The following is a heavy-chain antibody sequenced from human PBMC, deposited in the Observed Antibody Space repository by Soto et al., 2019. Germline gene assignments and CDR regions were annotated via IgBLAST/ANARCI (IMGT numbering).Heavy chain of an antibody. Sequence: QITLKESGPTLVNPTQSLTLTCTFSGFSLSTSGVGVGWIRQPPGKALEWLALIFWEDDKRYSPSLKNRLTITKDTSKNQVVLTMTNMDPVDTATYYCAHRPYGDNRLVTFDIWGQGTLVTVSS. J-gene: IGHJ3*02. D-gene: IGHD4-17*01. CDR3: AHRPYGDNRLVTFDI. V-gene: IGHV2-5*02. CDR2: IFWEDDK. CDR1: GFSLSTSGVG.